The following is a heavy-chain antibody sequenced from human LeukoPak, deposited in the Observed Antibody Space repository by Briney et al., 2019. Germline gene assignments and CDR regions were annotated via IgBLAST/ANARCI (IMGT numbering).Heavy chain of an antibody. J-gene: IGHJ4*02. Sequence: GGSLRLSCAASGFTFRTYAMSWVRQAPGKGLEWVSSIRSTGESTYYADSVKGRFTISRDNSRNTLYLRMNSLRAEDTAVYYCAKEVRESAWFYFDHWGQGTLATVSS. CDR3: AKEVRESAWFYFDH. CDR2: IRSTGEST. D-gene: IGHD3-10*01. CDR1: GFTFRTYA. V-gene: IGHV3-23*01.